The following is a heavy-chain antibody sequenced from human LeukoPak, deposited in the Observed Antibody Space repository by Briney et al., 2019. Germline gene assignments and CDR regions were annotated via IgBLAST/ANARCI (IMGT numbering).Heavy chain of an antibody. J-gene: IGHJ4*02. CDR3: ASSDFWSGYYIDY. V-gene: IGHV4-61*02. Sequence: SETLSLTCTVSGGSISSGSYYWNWIRQPAGKGLEWIGRIYTSGSTNYNPSLKSRVTISVDTSKNQFSLKLSSVTAADTAVYYCASSDFWSGYYIDYWGQGTLVTVSS. CDR1: GGSISSGSYY. CDR2: IYTSGST. D-gene: IGHD3-3*01.